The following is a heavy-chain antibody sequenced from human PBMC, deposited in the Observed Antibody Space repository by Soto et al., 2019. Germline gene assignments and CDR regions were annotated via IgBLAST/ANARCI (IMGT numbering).Heavy chain of an antibody. J-gene: IGHJ4*02. V-gene: IGHV4-34*01. Sequence: PSETLSLTCAVYGGSFSGYYWSWIRQPPGKGLEWIGEINHSGSTNYNPSLKSRVTISVDTSKNQFSLKLSSVTAADTAVYYCAGSQDYDILTGSEPPPLRSDYWGQGTLVTVSS. CDR3: AGSQDYDILTGSEPPPLRSDY. CDR1: GGSFSGYY. CDR2: INHSGST. D-gene: IGHD3-9*01.